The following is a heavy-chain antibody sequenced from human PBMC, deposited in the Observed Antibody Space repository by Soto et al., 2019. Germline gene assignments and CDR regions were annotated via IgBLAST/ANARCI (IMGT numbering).Heavy chain of an antibody. CDR2: IYYSGST. CDR3: ARGGYSSPSTFDY. J-gene: IGHJ4*02. V-gene: IGHV4-59*01. Sequence: SETLSLTCTVSGGSISSYYWSWIRQPPGKGLEWIGYIYYSGSTNYNPSLKSRVTISVDTSKNQFSLKLSSVTAADTAVYYCARGGYSSPSTFDYWGQGTLVTVSS. CDR1: GGSISSYY. D-gene: IGHD6-13*01.